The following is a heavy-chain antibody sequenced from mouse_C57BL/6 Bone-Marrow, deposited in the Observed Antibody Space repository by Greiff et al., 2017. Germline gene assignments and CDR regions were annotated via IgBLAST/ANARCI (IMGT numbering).Heavy chain of an antibody. CDR3: ARDLY. CDR1: GYTFTSYW. J-gene: IGHJ2*01. V-gene: IGHV1-55*01. Sequence: QVQLQQPGAELVKPGASVKMSCKASGYTFTSYWITWVKQRPGQGLEWIGDIYPTSGRTNYNEKFKGKATFTADTSSNTAYMQLSSLTTEDSAIYYCARDLYWGQGTTLTVSS. CDR2: IYPTSGRT.